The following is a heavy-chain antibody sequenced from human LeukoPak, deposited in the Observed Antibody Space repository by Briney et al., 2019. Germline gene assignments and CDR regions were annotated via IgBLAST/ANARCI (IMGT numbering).Heavy chain of an antibody. D-gene: IGHD4-17*01. CDR1: GLIVSNNY. J-gene: IGHJ4*02. CDR2: LYTDGST. Sequence: PGGSLRLSCAASGLIVSNNYMNWVRQAPGKGLEWGAVLYTDGSTNYAASVKGRFTISRDIPQNMINHHMNSLRSEDTAVYYRTRDMSGDGPLESWGQGTQATVSS. V-gene: IGHV3-53*01. CDR3: TRDMSGDGPLES.